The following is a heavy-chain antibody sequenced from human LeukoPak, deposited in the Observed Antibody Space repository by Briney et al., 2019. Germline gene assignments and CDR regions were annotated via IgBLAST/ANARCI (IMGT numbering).Heavy chain of an antibody. CDR1: GASISRDH. CDR2: VDYNGAT. Sequence: PSETLSLTCSGSGASISRDHWNWGRQLPGKRLEWIGNVDYNGATKYNPSLSSRITISLDTSKNLFSLHLTSVTAADTAHYFCTRGYEAFDYWGQGRLVTVSS. D-gene: IGHD2-2*01. CDR3: TRGYEAFDY. V-gene: IGHV4-59*01. J-gene: IGHJ4*02.